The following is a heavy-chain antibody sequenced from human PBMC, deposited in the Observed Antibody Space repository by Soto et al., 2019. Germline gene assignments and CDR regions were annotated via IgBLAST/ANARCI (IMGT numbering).Heavy chain of an antibody. CDR2: IYYSGST. CDR1: GGSISSSSYY. D-gene: IGHD6-13*01. V-gene: IGHV4-39*01. J-gene: IGHJ4*02. CDR3: ARVDGSSWYVGY. Sequence: QLQLQESGPGLVKPSETLSLTCTVSGGSISSSSYYWGWIRQPPGKGLEWIGSIYYSGSTYYNPSLKSRVTISVDTSKNQFSLKLSSVTAADTAVYYCARVDGSSWYVGYWGQGTLVTVSS.